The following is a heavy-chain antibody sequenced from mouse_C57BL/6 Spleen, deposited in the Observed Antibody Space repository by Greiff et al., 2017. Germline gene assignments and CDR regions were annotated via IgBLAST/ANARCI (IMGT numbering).Heavy chain of an antibody. J-gene: IGHJ1*03. CDR1: GYTFTSYW. V-gene: IGHV1-74*01. D-gene: IGHD2-10*02. Sequence: QVQLQQPGAELVKPGASVKVSCKASGYTFTSYWMHWVKQRPGQGLEWIGRIHPSDSDTNYTQKFKGKATLTVDQSSSTAYRQLSSLTSEASAVYYCAPYEYGDFDVWGTGTTVTVSS. CDR2: IHPSDSDT. CDR3: APYEYGDFDV.